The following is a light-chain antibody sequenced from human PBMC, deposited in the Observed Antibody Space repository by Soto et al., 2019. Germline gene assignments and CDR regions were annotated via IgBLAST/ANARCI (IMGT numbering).Light chain of an antibody. Sequence: QSVLPQTPSVSGTPGQTVTISCSGSSSNIGRNYVYWYQQLPGAAPKLLIYAASFRPSGVPDRFSGSKSGTSASLAITGLQAEDEADYYCSSYTSSSTLVVFGGGTKVTVL. J-gene: IGLJ2*01. CDR3: SSYTSSSTLVV. CDR1: SSNIGRNY. V-gene: IGLV1-47*02. CDR2: AAS.